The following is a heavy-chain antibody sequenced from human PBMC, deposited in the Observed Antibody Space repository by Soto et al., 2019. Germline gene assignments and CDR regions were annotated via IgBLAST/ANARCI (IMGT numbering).Heavy chain of an antibody. CDR3: ARDGGYSSTSHYYGLDV. CDR2: MWYDGSKK. V-gene: IGHV3-33*01. J-gene: IGHJ6*02. D-gene: IGHD5-18*01. CDR1: GFTFNSYG. Sequence: QVQLVESGGGVVQPGRSLRLSCAASGFTFNSYGTHWARQAPGKGLEWVAVMWYDGSKKYYADSVKGRFTISRDNSKNTLYLQMNSLKAEDTAVYYCARDGGYSSTSHYYGLDVWGQGTTVTVSS.